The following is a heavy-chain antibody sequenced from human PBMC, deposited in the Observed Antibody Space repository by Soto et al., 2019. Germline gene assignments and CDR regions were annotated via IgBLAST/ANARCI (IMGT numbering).Heavy chain of an antibody. Sequence: QVQLVQSGAEVKKPGASVKVSCKASGYTFTSYYMHWVRQAPGQGLEWMGIINPSGGSTSYAQKFQGRVTMTRDTSTSTVYMELSSLRSEDTAVYYCARVRGIAARPDLGVCDPWVQGTLVTVSS. D-gene: IGHD6-6*01. CDR1: GYTFTSYY. CDR2: INPSGGST. J-gene: IGHJ5*02. CDR3: ARVRGIAARPDLGVCDP. V-gene: IGHV1-46*01.